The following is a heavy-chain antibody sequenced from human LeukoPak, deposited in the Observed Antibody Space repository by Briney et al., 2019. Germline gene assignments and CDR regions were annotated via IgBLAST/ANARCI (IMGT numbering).Heavy chain of an antibody. V-gene: IGHV4-4*07. Sequence: PSETLSLTCTVSGGSISSYYWSWIRQPAGKGLEWIGRIYTSGSTNYNPSLKSRVTMSVDTSKNQFSLKLSSVTAADTAVHYCARHSPIIFSAAADHYGMDVWGQGTTVTVSS. D-gene: IGHD6-13*01. CDR3: ARHSPIIFSAAADHYGMDV. J-gene: IGHJ6*02. CDR1: GGSISSYY. CDR2: IYTSGST.